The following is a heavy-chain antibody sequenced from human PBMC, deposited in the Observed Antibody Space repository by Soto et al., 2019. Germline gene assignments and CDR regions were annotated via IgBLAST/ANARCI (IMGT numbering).Heavy chain of an antibody. CDR3: AGGQDNLAVNFDY. D-gene: IGHD1-1*01. J-gene: IGHJ4*02. CDR1: GFIFSNYA. V-gene: IGHV3-23*01. CDR2: ISGGGSST. Sequence: GGSLRLSCAASGFIFSNYAMSWVRQAPGKGLEWVSTISGGGSSTYYADSVKGRFTISRDNSKNTLYLQMNSLGAEDTAVYYCAGGQDNLAVNFDYWGQGTPVTVSS.